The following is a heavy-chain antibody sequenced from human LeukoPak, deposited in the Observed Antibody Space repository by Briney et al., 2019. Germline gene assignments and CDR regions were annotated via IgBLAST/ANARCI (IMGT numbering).Heavy chain of an antibody. CDR1: GGSISSSSYY. Sequence: SETLSLTCTVSGGSISSSSYYWGWIRQPPGKGLEWIGSIYYSGSTNYNPSLKSRVTMSVDTSKNQFSLKLSSVTAADTAVYYCARDYYGSGLYFDYWGQGTLVTVSS. V-gene: IGHV4-39*07. D-gene: IGHD3-10*01. CDR2: IYYSGST. CDR3: ARDYYGSGLYFDY. J-gene: IGHJ4*02.